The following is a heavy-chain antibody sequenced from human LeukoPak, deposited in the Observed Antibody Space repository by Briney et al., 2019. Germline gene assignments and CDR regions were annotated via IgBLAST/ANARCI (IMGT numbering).Heavy chain of an antibody. J-gene: IGHJ6*03. CDR3: ARVGFSGTRKYYYYYYYMDV. V-gene: IGHV3-20*04. CDR2: INWNGGST. Sequence: PGGSLRLSCAASGFTFDDYGMSWVRQAPGKGLEWVSGINWNGGSTGYADSVRGRFTISRDNAKNSLYLQMNSLRAEDTALYYCARVGFSGTRKYYYYYYYMDVWGKGTTVTVSS. CDR1: GFTFDDYG.